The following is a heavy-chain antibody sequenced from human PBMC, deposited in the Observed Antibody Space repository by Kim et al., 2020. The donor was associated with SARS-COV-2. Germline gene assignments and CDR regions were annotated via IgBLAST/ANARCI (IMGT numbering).Heavy chain of an antibody. D-gene: IGHD5-12*01. CDR3: ARSPPGWMATTYDY. J-gene: IGHJ4*02. V-gene: IGHV4-59*13. Sequence: SETLSLTCTVSGGSISSYYWSWIRQPPGKGLEWIGYIYYSGSTNYNPSLKSRVTISVDTSKNQFSLKLSSVTAADTAVYYCARSPPGWMATTYDYWGQGNLVTVSA. CDR2: IYYSGST. CDR1: GGSISSYY.